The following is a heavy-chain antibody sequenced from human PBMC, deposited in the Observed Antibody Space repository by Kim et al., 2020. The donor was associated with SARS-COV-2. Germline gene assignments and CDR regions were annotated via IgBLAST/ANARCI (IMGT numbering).Heavy chain of an antibody. D-gene: IGHD3-22*01. J-gene: IGHJ4*02. CDR2: A. V-gene: IGHV1-69*04. Sequence: ANSAQKFTGRVTIPAEKSTSTAYMELSSLRSEDTAVYYCARGSDSSGYDYWGQGTLVTVSS. CDR3: ARGSDSSGYDY.